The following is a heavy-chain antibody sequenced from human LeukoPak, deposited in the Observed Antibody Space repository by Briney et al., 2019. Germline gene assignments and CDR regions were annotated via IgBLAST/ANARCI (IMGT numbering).Heavy chain of an antibody. CDR2: IRYDGSNK. CDR3: ADPPLRGYSSSWYNF. D-gene: IGHD6-13*01. V-gene: IGHV3-30*02. Sequence: GGSLRLSCAASGFTFSSYGMHWVRQAPGKGLEWVAFIRYDGSNKYYADSVKGRFTISRDNSKNTLYLQMNSLRAEDTAVYYCADPPLRGYSSSWYNFWGQGTLVTVSS. J-gene: IGHJ4*02. CDR1: GFTFSSYG.